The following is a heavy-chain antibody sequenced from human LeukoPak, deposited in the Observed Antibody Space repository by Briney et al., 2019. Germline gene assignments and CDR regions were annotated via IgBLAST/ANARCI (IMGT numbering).Heavy chain of an antibody. CDR3: AKCPPHYDFWSRYYTDGPFDY. CDR1: GVTFSSYA. Sequence: GGGLRLSCADSGVTFSSYAMSWGREGPGEGVERVSAISGSGGSTYYANSVNGRFTISSDNSNTTLYLQINSMIAEHTAVHSSAKCPPHYDFWSRYYTDGPFDYWGQGTLVTVSS. V-gene: IGHV3-23*01. D-gene: IGHD3-3*01. J-gene: IGHJ4*02. CDR2: ISGSGGST.